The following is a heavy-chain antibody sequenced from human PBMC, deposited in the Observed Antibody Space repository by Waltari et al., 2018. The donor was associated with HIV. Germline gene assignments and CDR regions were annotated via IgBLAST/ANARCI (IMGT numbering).Heavy chain of an antibody. CDR2: ISGSGDNR. V-gene: IGHV3-23*01. Sequence: EVQLLESGGGLVQPGGSLRLSCRASGFSFSIYAMNWVRQAPGKGLRWVSGISGSGDNRYYADSVKGRFTISRDNSKNKVFLQMKSLRPEDTAFDYCTKDPVTAVGNINWFDPWGQGTLVTVSS. CDR3: TKDPVTAVGNINWFDP. CDR1: GFSFSIYA. J-gene: IGHJ5*02. D-gene: IGHD6-13*01.